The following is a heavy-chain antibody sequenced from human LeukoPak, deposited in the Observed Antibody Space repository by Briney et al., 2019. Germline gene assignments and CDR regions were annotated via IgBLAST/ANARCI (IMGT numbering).Heavy chain of an antibody. CDR1: GFTVSSNY. CDR2: IYSGGST. D-gene: IGHD6-19*01. V-gene: IGHV3-66*02. Sequence: GGSLRLSCAASGFTVSSNYMSWVRQAPGKGLEWVSVIYSGGSTYYADSVKGRFTISRDNSKNTLYLQMNSLRAEDTAVYYCARSYSSGCFDYWGQGTQVTVSS. CDR3: ARSYSSGCFDY. J-gene: IGHJ4*02.